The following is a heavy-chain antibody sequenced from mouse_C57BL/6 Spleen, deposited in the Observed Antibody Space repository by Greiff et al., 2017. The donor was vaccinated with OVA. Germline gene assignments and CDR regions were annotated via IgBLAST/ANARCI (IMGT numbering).Heavy chain of an antibody. CDR1: GFNIKDDY. CDR2: IDPENGDT. J-gene: IGHJ2*01. V-gene: IGHV14-4*01. CDR3: PRQLRLRGYFDY. D-gene: IGHD3-2*02. Sequence: VQLQQSGAELVRPGASVKLSCTASGFNIKDDYMHWVKQRPEQGLEWIGWIDPENGDTEYASKFQGKATITADTSSNTAYLQLSSLTSEDTAVYYCPRQLRLRGYFDYWGQGTTLTVSS.